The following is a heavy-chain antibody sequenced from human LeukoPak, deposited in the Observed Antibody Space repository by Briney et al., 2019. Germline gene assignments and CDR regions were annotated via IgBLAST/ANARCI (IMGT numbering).Heavy chain of an antibody. Sequence: SETLSLTCTVSGGSISSYYWSWIRQPPGKGLEWIGYIYYSGSTNYNPSLKSRVTISVDTSKNQFSLKLSSVTAADTAVYYRARGVVVAATPGWFDPWGQGTLVTVSS. D-gene: IGHD2-15*01. V-gene: IGHV4-59*01. J-gene: IGHJ5*02. CDR2: IYYSGST. CDR1: GGSISSYY. CDR3: ARGVVVAATPGWFDP.